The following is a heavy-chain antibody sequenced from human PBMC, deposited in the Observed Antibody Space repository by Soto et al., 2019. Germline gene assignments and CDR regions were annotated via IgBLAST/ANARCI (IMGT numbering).Heavy chain of an antibody. CDR3: ARDEGSNLHYGMDV. Sequence: GGSLRLSCAASGFTFSSYGMHWVRQAPGKGLEWVAVIWYDGSNKYYADSVKGRFTISRDNSKNTLYLQMNSLRAEDTAVYYCARDEGSNLHYGMDVWGQGTTVTVSS. CDR1: GFTFSSYG. J-gene: IGHJ6*02. V-gene: IGHV3-33*01. CDR2: IWYDGSNK.